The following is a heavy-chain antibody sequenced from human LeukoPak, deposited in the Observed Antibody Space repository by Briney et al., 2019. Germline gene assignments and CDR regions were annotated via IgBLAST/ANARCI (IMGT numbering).Heavy chain of an antibody. J-gene: IGHJ4*02. Sequence: GASVKVSCKASGYTFTGYYMHWVRQAPGQGLEWVGWINPNSGGTNYAQKFQGRVTMTRDTSISTAYMELSRLRSDDTAVYYCASGRGSGSYYNPHYFDYWGQGTLVTVSS. CDR1: GYTFTGYY. CDR2: INPNSGGT. V-gene: IGHV1-2*02. CDR3: ASGRGSGSYYNPHYFDY. D-gene: IGHD3-10*01.